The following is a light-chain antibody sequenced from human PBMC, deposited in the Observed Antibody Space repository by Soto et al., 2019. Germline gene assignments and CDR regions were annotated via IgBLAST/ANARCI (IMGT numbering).Light chain of an antibody. V-gene: IGKV3-20*01. Sequence: EVVLTQSPGTLSLSPGESATLSCRASQSVSGMYLAWYQQKPGQAPKLLIYGTSNRATGIPDRFSGSGSGTDFTLTIRRLEPEDFAMYFCLQYDNSPFTFGPGTKVDIK. CDR3: LQYDNSPFT. CDR2: GTS. CDR1: QSVSGMY. J-gene: IGKJ3*01.